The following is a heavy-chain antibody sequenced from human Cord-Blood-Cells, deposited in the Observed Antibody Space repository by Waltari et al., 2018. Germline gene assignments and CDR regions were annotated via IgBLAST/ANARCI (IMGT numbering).Heavy chain of an antibody. J-gene: IGHJ6*03. CDR1: GYSISSGYY. Sequence: QVQLQESGPGLVQPSETLSLTCTVSGYSISSGYYWGWIRQPPGKGLEWIGSIYHSGSTYYNPSLKSRVTISVDTSKNQFSLKLSSVTAADTAVYYCARGNYMDVWGKGTTVTVSS. V-gene: IGHV4-38-2*02. CDR3: ARGNYMDV. CDR2: IYHSGST.